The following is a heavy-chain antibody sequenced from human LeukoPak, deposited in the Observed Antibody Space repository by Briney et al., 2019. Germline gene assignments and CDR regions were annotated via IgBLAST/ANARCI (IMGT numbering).Heavy chain of an antibody. D-gene: IGHD2-15*01. CDR3: ARDRASLYYFDY. V-gene: IGHV3-30-3*01. CDR1: GFTFSSYA. Sequence: GGSLRLSCAASGFTFSSYAMHWVRQAPGQGLEWVAIISYDGSNKYYADSVKGRFTISRDNSKNTLYLQMNSLRAEDTAVYYCARDRASLYYFDYWGQGTLVTVSS. CDR2: ISYDGSNK. J-gene: IGHJ4*02.